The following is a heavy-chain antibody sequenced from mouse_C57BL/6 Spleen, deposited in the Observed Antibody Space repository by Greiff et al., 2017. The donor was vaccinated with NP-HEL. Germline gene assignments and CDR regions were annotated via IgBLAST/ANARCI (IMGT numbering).Heavy chain of an antibody. Sequence: QVHVKQPGAELVRPGTSVKLSCKASGYTFTSYWMHWVKQRPGQGLEWIGVIDPSDSYTNYNQKFKGKATLTVDTSSSTAYMQLSSLTSEDSAVYYCARVGIYYAMDYWGQGTSVTVSS. J-gene: IGHJ4*01. V-gene: IGHV1-59*01. CDR2: IDPSDSYT. CDR1: GYTFTSYW. CDR3: ARVGIYYAMDY.